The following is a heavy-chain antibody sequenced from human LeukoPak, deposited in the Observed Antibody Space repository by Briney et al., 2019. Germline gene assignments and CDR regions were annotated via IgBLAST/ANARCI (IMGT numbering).Heavy chain of an antibody. CDR3: AREDSSATYSTRGAFDI. CDR1: GGTFSSYA. Sequence: SVKVSCKASGGTFSSYAISWVRQAPGQGLEWMGGIIPIFGTANYAQKFQGRVTVTTDESTSTAYMELSSLRSEDTAVYYCAREDSSATYSTRGAFDIWGQGTMVTVSS. D-gene: IGHD3-22*01. V-gene: IGHV1-69*05. J-gene: IGHJ3*02. CDR2: IIPIFGTA.